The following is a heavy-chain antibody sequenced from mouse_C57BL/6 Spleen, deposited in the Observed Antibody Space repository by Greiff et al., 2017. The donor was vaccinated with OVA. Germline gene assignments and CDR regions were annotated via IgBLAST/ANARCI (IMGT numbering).Heavy chain of an antibody. CDR3: VRHGDGHGGYFDV. V-gene: IGHV10-1*01. J-gene: IGHJ1*03. CDR1: GFSFNTYA. CDR2: IRSKSNNYAT. Sequence: EVQLVESGGGLVQPTGSLKLSCAASGFSFNTYAMNWVRQAPGKGLEWVARIRSKSNNYATYYADSVKDRFTISRDDSESMLYLQMNNLKTEDTAMYYCVRHGDGHGGYFDVWGTGTTVTVSS. D-gene: IGHD2-3*01.